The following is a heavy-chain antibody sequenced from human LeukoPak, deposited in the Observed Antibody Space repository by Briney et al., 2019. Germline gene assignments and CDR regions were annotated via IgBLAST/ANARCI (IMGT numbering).Heavy chain of an antibody. CDR3: ARGVRGTYYFDD. V-gene: IGHV3-11*05. CDR2: ISTSGSYT. CDR1: GFTFSDYY. J-gene: IGHJ4*02. D-gene: IGHD1-26*01. Sequence: PGRSLRLSCAASGFTFSDYYTGWIRQAPGKGLEWVSYISTSGSYTNYADSVKGRFTISRDKAKNSLYLHMNSLRAEDTAVYYCARGVRGTYYFDDWGQGTLVTVSS.